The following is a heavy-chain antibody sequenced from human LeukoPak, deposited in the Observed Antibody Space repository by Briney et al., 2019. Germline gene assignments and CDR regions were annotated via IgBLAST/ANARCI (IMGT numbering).Heavy chain of an antibody. CDR2: IRGSGGTT. D-gene: IGHD5-12*01. CDR3: AKAPTVATSYFDY. V-gene: IGHV3-23*01. J-gene: IGHJ4*02. CDR1: GFTFSSYA. Sequence: GGSLGLSCTASGFTFSSYAMYWVRQAPGKGLEWVSAIRGSGGTTYYADSVKGRFTISRDNSKNTLYLQMNSLRAEDTAVYYCAKAPTVATSYFDYWGQGTLVTVSS.